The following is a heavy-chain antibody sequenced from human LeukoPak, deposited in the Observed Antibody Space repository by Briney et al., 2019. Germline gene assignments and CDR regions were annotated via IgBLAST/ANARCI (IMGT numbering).Heavy chain of an antibody. Sequence: ASVKVSCKASGYTFTGYYMHWVRQAPGQGLEWMGWINPNSGGTNYAQKFQGRVTMTRDTSISTAYMELSRLRSDDAAVYYCARYFSEGRYDFWSGYFGVWGQGTMVTVSS. J-gene: IGHJ3*01. D-gene: IGHD3-3*01. V-gene: IGHV1-2*02. CDR1: GYTFTGYY. CDR2: INPNSGGT. CDR3: ARYFSEGRYDFWSGYFGV.